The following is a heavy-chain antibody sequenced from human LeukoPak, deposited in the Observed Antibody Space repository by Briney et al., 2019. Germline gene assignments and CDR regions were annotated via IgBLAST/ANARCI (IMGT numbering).Heavy chain of an antibody. V-gene: IGHV5-51*01. J-gene: IGHJ4*02. D-gene: IGHD6-13*01. CDR2: IYPGDSDT. CDR3: ARSWSSRDYFDY. Sequence: GESLKISCWGLGYSFTSYWIGWGRPRSGKGLEGMGIIYPGDSDTRYSPSFQGQVTISADKSISTAYLQWSSLKASDTAMYYCARSWSSRDYFDYWGQGTLVTVSS. CDR1: GYSFTSYW.